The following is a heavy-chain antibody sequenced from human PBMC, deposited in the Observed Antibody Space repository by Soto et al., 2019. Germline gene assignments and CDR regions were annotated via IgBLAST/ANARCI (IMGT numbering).Heavy chain of an antibody. D-gene: IGHD1-26*01. Sequence: GGSLRLSCAASGFTFSSYGMHWVRQAPGKGLEWVAVIWYDGSNKYYADSVKGRFTISRDNSKNTLYLQMNSLRAEDTAVYYCARDRGIVGAPGAFDIWGQGTMVTVSS. CDR2: IWYDGSNK. J-gene: IGHJ3*02. CDR1: GFTFSSYG. V-gene: IGHV3-33*01. CDR3: ARDRGIVGAPGAFDI.